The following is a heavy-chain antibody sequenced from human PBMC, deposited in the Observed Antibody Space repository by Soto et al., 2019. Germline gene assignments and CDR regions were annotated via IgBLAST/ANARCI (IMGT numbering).Heavy chain of an antibody. V-gene: IGHV4-4*02. CDR3: ARGSDCGNGCYSSYYYYYYMDV. D-gene: IGHD2-21*01. CDR2: IYHTGST. Sequence: SETLSLTCTVTSDSISGDNWRSWVRQPPGKGLEWIGEIYHTGSTNYNPSLKSRATISVDKSKNQFSLKLNSVTAADTAVYYCARGSDCGNGCYSSYYYYYYMDVWGKGTTVTVSS. CDR1: SDSISGDNW. J-gene: IGHJ6*03.